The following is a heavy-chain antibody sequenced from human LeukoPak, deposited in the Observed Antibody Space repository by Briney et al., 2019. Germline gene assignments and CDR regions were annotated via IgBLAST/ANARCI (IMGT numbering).Heavy chain of an antibody. D-gene: IGHD6-13*01. CDR2: IHYSGST. CDR1: GGSISSYY. Sequence: SETLSLTCTVSGGSISSYYWGWIRQPPGKGLEWIGYIHYSGSTNYNPSLKSRVTISVDTSKNQFSLKLSSVTAADTAVYYCAKSLNVYSSSWYSNWFDPWGQGTLVTVSS. J-gene: IGHJ5*02. V-gene: IGHV4-59*01. CDR3: AKSLNVYSSSWYSNWFDP.